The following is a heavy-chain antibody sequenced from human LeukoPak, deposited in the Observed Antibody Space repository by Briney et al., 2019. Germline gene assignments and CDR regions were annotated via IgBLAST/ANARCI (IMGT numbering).Heavy chain of an antibody. CDR1: GYTFTSYG. V-gene: IGHV1-18*01. CDR3: AISKPVRYFDWLQFARFDAFDI. D-gene: IGHD3-9*01. Sequence: ASVTVSFKASGYTFTSYGISWVRQAPGQGVEWMGWISAYNGNTNYAQKLQGRVTMTTETTTRTAYMELRRLRDDETDVYYCAISKPVRYFDWLQFARFDAFDIWGQGTMVTVSS. J-gene: IGHJ3*02. CDR2: ISAYNGNT.